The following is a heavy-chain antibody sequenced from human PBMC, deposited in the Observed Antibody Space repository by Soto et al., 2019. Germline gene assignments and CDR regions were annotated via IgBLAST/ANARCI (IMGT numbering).Heavy chain of an antibody. CDR2: ISYDGTNT. CDR3: ARGASDFWNAYPEIHFFDY. V-gene: IGHV3-30-3*01. D-gene: IGHD3-3*01. J-gene: IGHJ4*02. CDR1: EFTFSTYP. Sequence: QVLLVESGGGVVQPVRSLRLSCAASEFTFSTYPMHWVRQAPGKGLEWVAVISYDGTNTYYADSVKGRFTISRDNSKNTLSLQMNSLRGDDTAVYYCARGASDFWNAYPEIHFFDYCGQGAPVFVSS.